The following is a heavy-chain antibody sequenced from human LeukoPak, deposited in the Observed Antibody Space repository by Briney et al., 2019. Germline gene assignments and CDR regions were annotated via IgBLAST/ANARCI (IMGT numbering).Heavy chain of an antibody. J-gene: IGHJ1*01. CDR3: ARGNLKSEYDFWSGYYISAEYFQH. Sequence: PSETLSLTCTVSGGSISSYYWSWIRQPPGKGLEWIGYIYYSGSTNYNPSLKSRVTISVDTSKNQFSLKLSSVTPADTAVYYCARGNLKSEYDFWSGYYISAEYFQHWGQGTLVTVSS. V-gene: IGHV4-59*01. CDR1: GGSISSYY. CDR2: IYYSGST. D-gene: IGHD3-3*01.